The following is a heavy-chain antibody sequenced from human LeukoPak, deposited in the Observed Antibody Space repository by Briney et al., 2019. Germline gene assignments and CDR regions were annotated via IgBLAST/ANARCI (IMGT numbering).Heavy chain of an antibody. J-gene: IGHJ3*02. CDR3: ASVGVVGASDAFDI. Sequence: ASVKVSCKASGYTFTGYYMHWVRQAPGQGLEWTGWINPNSGGTNYAQKFQGRVTMTRDTSISTAYMELSRLRSDDTAVYYCASVGVVGASDAFDIWGQGTMVTVSS. D-gene: IGHD1-26*01. V-gene: IGHV1-2*02. CDR2: INPNSGGT. CDR1: GYTFTGYY.